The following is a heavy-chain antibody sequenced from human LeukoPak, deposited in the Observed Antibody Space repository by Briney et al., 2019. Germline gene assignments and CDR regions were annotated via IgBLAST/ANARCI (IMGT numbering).Heavy chain of an antibody. CDR1: GFTVSSNY. J-gene: IGHJ6*02. V-gene: IGHV3-66*01. CDR2: IHSGGDT. CDR3: ARATANYDFWSGFSAYYGLDV. Sequence: PGGSLRLSCAASGFTVSSNYMNWVRQAPGKGLEWVSVIHSGGDTHYAGSVKGRFTISRDNSKNTLYLQMNSLRAEDTAVYYCARATANYDFWSGFSAYYGLDVWGQGTTVTVPS. D-gene: IGHD3-3*01.